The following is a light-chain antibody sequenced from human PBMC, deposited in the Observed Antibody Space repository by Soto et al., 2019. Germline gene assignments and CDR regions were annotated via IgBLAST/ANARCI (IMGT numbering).Light chain of an antibody. CDR3: HQYKSYYN. CDR2: AAS. V-gene: IGKV1-9*01. J-gene: IGKJ2*01. Sequence: IQLTQSPSSLSASVGDRLTITCRGGRRIRSYLAGYEQEPWNAPKLLIYAASTMQSVVTSRFNGSGSVKDFTLTISSLQPEDFETYNCHQYKSYYNVGQGTKVDIK. CDR1: RRIRSY.